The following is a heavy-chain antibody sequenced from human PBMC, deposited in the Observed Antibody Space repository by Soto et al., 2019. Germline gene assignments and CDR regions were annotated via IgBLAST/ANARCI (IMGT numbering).Heavy chain of an antibody. J-gene: IGHJ6*02. Sequence: GGSLRLSCAASGFTFSSYGMHWFRQAPGKGLEWVAVISYDGSNKYYADSVKGRFTISRDNSKNTLYLQMNSLRAEDTAVYYCAKEVWSGPMDVWGQGTTVTVSS. CDR3: AKEVWSGPMDV. CDR2: ISYDGSNK. D-gene: IGHD3-3*01. CDR1: GFTFSSYG. V-gene: IGHV3-30*18.